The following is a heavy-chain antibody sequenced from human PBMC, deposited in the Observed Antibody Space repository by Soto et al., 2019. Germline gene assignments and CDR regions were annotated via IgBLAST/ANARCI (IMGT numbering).Heavy chain of an antibody. D-gene: IGHD3-10*01. CDR1: GFTFSSYS. J-gene: IGHJ4*02. Sequence: EVQLVESGGGLVKPGGSLRLSCAASGFTFSSYSMNWVRQAPGKGLEWVSSISSSSSYIYYADSVKGRFTISRDNAKNSLYLQMNSLRAEDTAVYYCARDLMSGGSGSYSRWGQGTLVTVSS. CDR2: ISSSSSYI. CDR3: ARDLMSGGSGSYSR. V-gene: IGHV3-21*01.